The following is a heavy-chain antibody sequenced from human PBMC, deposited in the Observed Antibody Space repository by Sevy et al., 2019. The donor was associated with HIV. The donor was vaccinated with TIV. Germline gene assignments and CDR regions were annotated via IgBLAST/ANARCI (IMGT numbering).Heavy chain of an antibody. V-gene: IGHV3-49*03. Sequence: GGSLRLSCTASGFTFGDYAMIWFRQAPGKGLEWVGFIRSKAYGGTTEYAASVKGRFTISRDDSKSIAYLQMNSLKTEDTAVYYCTRDQYSSGWSIDYWGQGTLVTVSS. CDR2: IRSKAYGGTT. CDR3: TRDQYSSGWSIDY. D-gene: IGHD6-19*01. CDR1: GFTFGDYA. J-gene: IGHJ4*02.